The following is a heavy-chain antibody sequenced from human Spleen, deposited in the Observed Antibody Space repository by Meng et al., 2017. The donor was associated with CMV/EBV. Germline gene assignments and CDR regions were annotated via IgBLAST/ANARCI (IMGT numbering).Heavy chain of an antibody. V-gene: IGHV4-39*07. Sequence: QLQLQESAPGLGNPPEPLSLTCTFPGGSISSSSYYWGWIRQPPGKGLEWIGSIYYSGSTYYNPSLKSRVTISVDTSKNQFSLKLSSVTAADTAVYYCARVPELQGWFDPWGQGTLVTVSS. CDR3: ARVPELQGWFDP. CDR1: GGSISSSSYY. J-gene: IGHJ5*02. CDR2: IYYSGST. D-gene: IGHD1-7*01.